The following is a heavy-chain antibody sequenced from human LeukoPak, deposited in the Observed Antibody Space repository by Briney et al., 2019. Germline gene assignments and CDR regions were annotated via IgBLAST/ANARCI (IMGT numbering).Heavy chain of an antibody. CDR1: GFTFSSYA. CDR2: IGSSGGNT. J-gene: IGHJ4*02. Sequence: QPGGSLRLSCAASGFTFSSYAMSWVRQAPGKGLERVSVIGSSGGNTYYADSVKGRFTISRDNSRNTLYLQMNSLRAEDTAVYYCAKDLETTSRGGYWGQGTLVTVSS. CDR3: AKDLETTSRGGY. D-gene: IGHD4-11*01. V-gene: IGHV3-23*01.